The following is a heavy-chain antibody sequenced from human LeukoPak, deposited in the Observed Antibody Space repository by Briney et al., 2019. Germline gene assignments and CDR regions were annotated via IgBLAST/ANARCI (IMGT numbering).Heavy chain of an antibody. Sequence: ASVKVSCKASGYTFTSYDINWVRQATGQGLEWMGWMNPNSGNTGSAQKFQGRVTMTRNTSIRTAYMELSSLRSEDTAVYYCARGHVIAAAVSWGQGTLVTVSS. CDR1: GYTFTSYD. CDR2: MNPNSGNT. CDR3: ARGHVIAAAVS. V-gene: IGHV1-8*01. D-gene: IGHD6-13*01. J-gene: IGHJ4*02.